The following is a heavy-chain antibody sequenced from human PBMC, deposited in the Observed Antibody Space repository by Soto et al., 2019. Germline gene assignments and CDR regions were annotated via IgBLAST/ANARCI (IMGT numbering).Heavy chain of an antibody. Sequence: EVQLLESGGGLVQPGGSLRLSCAASGLTFSSYAMSWVRQAPGKGLEWVSAISGSGAVTYYADSVKGRFTISRDNSKNTLYLQMNSLRAEDTAVYYCAKDKGCTSTTCHWTAFEIWGQGTMVTVSS. CDR2: ISGSGAVT. V-gene: IGHV3-23*01. D-gene: IGHD2-2*01. J-gene: IGHJ3*02. CDR3: AKDKGCTSTTCHWTAFEI. CDR1: GLTFSSYA.